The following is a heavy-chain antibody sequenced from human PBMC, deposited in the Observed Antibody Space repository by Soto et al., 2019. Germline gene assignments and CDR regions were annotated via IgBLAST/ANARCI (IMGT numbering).Heavy chain of an antibody. CDR2: IIPMFGTA. J-gene: IGHJ6*02. CDR3: AREIDGYYGMDV. CDR1: GGTFSTDS. Sequence: QVQLVQSGAEVKKPGSSVKVSCKASGGTFSTDSISWVRQAPGQGLEWMGGIIPMFGTANNAQKFQGRVTITADESTSTAYMELSSLRSEDTAVYFCAREIDGYYGMDVWGQGTKVTVAS. V-gene: IGHV1-69*12.